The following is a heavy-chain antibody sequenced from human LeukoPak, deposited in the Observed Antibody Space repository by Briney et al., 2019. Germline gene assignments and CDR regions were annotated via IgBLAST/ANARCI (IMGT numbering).Heavy chain of an antibody. CDR3: ARSPDYDILTGGEDYYYGMDV. D-gene: IGHD3-9*01. Sequence: ASVKVSCKASGYTFTGYYIHWVRQAPGQGLEWMGWINPNSGGTNYAQKFQGRVTMTRDTSISTAYMELSRLRSDDTAVYYCARSPDYDILTGGEDYYYGMDVWGQGTTVTVSS. V-gene: IGHV1-2*02. CDR1: GYTFTGYY. J-gene: IGHJ6*02. CDR2: INPNSGGT.